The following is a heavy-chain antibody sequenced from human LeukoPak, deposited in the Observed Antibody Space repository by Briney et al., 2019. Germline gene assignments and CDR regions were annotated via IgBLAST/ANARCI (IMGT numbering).Heavy chain of an antibody. J-gene: IGHJ4*02. CDR1: GFTFSSYA. V-gene: IGHV3-30-3*01. CDR3: ARDESSSSWTHIFDY. CDR2: ISYEGSNK. Sequence: GGSLRLSCAASGFTFSSYAMHWVRQAPGKGLEWGAVISYEGSNKYYADSVKGRYTICRDNYKNTLYLQMNSLRAEDTAVYYCARDESSSSWTHIFDYWGQGTLVTVSS. D-gene: IGHD6-13*01.